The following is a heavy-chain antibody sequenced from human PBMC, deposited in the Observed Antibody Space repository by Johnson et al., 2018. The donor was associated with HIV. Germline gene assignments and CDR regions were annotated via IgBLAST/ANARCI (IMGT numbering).Heavy chain of an antibody. V-gene: IGHV3-7*05. Sequence: VQLVESGGGLVQPGGSLRLSCAASGFTFSSYWMGWVRQAPGKGLAWVANIKQDGSEKYYVDSLKGRFTISRDNDKNSLNLQMNSLRAEDTAVYYCATFGGGSFHAFDIWGQGTMVTVSS. CDR1: GFTFSSYW. D-gene: IGHD1-26*01. CDR3: ATFGGGSFHAFDI. CDR2: IKQDGSEK. J-gene: IGHJ3*02.